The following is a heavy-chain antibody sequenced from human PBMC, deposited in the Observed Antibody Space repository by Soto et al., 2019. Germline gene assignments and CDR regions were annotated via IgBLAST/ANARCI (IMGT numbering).Heavy chain of an antibody. J-gene: IGHJ4*02. D-gene: IGHD1-1*01. V-gene: IGHV1-18*01. CDR2: ISAHNGNT. CDR3: ARGRYGDY. CDR1: GYTFTSYG. Sequence: QVHLVQSGAEVKKPGASVKVSCKGSGYTFTSYGITWVRQAPGQGLEWMGWISAHNGNTDYAQKLQGRVTVTRDTSTSTAYMELRSLRSDNTAVYYCARGRYGDYWGQGALVTVSS.